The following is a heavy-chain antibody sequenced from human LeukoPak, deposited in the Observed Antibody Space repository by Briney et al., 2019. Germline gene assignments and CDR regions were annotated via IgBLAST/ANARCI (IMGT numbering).Heavy chain of an antibody. D-gene: IGHD3-22*01. CDR1: DYTFTNYG. J-gene: IGHJ4*02. V-gene: IGHV1-18*01. CDR3: ARDSNYYYDSSGYNDYFDF. CDR2: ISAYNGNT. Sequence: ASVNVSCKASDYTFTNYGVSWVRQAPGQGLEWMGWISAYNGNTEYAHEFQGRVTMTTDTSTSTAYMELKSLRSDDTAVYFCARDSNYYYDSSGYNDYFDFWGQGTLVTVSS.